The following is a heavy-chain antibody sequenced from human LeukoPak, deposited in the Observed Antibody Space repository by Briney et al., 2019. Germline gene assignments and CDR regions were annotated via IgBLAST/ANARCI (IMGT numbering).Heavy chain of an antibody. J-gene: IGHJ6*03. Sequence: KPSETLSLTCAVYGGSFSGYYWSWIRQPPGKGLEWIGEINHSGSTNYNPSLKSRVTISVDTSKNQFSLKLSSVTAADTAVYYCASSLADRSRYCSGGSCYRYYYYYMDVWGKGTTVTVSS. CDR1: GGSFSGYY. V-gene: IGHV4-34*01. D-gene: IGHD2-15*01. CDR2: INHSGST. CDR3: ASSLADRSRYCSGGSCYRYYYYYMDV.